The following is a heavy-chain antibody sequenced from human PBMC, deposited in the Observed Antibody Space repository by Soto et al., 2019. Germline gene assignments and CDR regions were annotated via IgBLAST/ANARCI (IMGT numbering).Heavy chain of an antibody. CDR1: GFTFSSYG. CDR2: ISYDGSNK. Sequence: QVQLVESGGGVVQPGRSLRLSCAASGFTFSSYGMHWVRQAPGKGLEWVAVISYDGSNKYYADSVKGRFTISRDNSKNTLYLQMNSLRAEDTAVYYCAKDGAGGDIAEGNYYYGMDVWGLGTTVTVSS. J-gene: IGHJ6*02. CDR3: AKDGAGGDIAEGNYYYGMDV. D-gene: IGHD2-21*02. V-gene: IGHV3-30*18.